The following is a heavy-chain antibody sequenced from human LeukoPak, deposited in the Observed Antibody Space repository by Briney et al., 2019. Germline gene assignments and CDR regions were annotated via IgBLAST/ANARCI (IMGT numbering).Heavy chain of an antibody. CDR1: GGTFSSYA. D-gene: IGHD6-13*01. V-gene: IGHV1-69*05. CDR3: ARDVAAAGQFDH. Sequence: SVKVSCKASGGTFSSYAISWVRQAPGQGLEWMGRIIPIFGTANYAQKFQGRVTITTDESTSTAYMELSSLRSEDTAVYYCARDVAAAGQFDHWGQGTLVTVSS. J-gene: IGHJ4*02. CDR2: IIPIFGTA.